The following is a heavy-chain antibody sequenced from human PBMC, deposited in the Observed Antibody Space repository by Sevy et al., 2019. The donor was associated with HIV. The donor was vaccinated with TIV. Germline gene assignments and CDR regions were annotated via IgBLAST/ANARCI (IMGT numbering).Heavy chain of an antibody. J-gene: IGHJ2*01. V-gene: IGHV3-23*01. CDR2: IGGRGSAA. CDR3: AKHFIPDISDGWFFDV. CDR1: GFTFNTYA. Sequence: GGSLRLSCGASGFTFNTYAMSWVRQTPRKGLEWVASIGGRGSAAIYADSVKGRFTISRDNSRNILYLQLNSLRVEDSALYYCAKHFIPDISDGWFFDVWGRGTLVTVS. D-gene: IGHD3-9*01.